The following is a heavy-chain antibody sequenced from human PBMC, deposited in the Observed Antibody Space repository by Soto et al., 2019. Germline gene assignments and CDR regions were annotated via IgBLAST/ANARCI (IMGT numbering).Heavy chain of an antibody. J-gene: IGHJ6*02. CDR1: GFTFSDYY. CDR2: ISSSSSYT. CDR3: ARDLRSSSWYWDYYYGMDV. D-gene: IGHD6-13*01. V-gene: IGHV3-11*06. Sequence: QVQLVESGGGLVKPGGSLRLSCAASGFTFSDYYMSWIRQAPGKGLEWVSYISSSSSYTNYADSVKGRFTISRDNAKNSLYLQMNSLRAEDTAVYYCARDLRSSSWYWDYYYGMDVWGQGTTVNVSS.